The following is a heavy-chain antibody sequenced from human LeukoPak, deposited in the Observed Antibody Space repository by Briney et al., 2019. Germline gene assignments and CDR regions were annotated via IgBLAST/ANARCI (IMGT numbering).Heavy chain of an antibody. CDR3: ARVIKGTRIRGYCSSTSCYHYYYYYYMDV. D-gene: IGHD2-2*01. V-gene: IGHV1-2*02. J-gene: IGHJ6*03. CDR1: GYTFTGYY. Sequence: ASVKVSCKASGYTFTGYYMHWVRQAPGQGLEWMGWINPNSGGTNYAQKFQGRVTMTTDTSTSTAYMELRSLRSDDTAVYYCARVIKGTRIRGYCSSTSCYHYYYYYYMDVWGKGTTVTISS. CDR2: INPNSGGT.